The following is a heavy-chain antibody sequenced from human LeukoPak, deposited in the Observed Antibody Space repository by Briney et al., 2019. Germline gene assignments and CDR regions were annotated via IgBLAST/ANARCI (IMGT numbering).Heavy chain of an antibody. CDR3: ARGAYGDYSVFDS. Sequence: PSETLSLTCTVSGGSISSGSYYWSWIRQPAGQGLEWIGRIYHSGSTYHNPSLKSRVTISVDTSKNQFSLKLSSVTAADTAVYYCARGAYGDYSVFDSWGQGTLVTVSS. D-gene: IGHD4-17*01. V-gene: IGHV4-61*02. CDR1: GGSISSGSYY. CDR2: IYHSGST. J-gene: IGHJ4*02.